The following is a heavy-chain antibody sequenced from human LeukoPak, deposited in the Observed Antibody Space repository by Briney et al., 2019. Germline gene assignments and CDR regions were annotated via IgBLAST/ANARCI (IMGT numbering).Heavy chain of an antibody. D-gene: IGHD3-22*01. CDR1: GFTFSSYS. V-gene: IGHV3-48*04. J-gene: IGHJ4*02. CDR2: ISSSSSTI. Sequence: GGSLRLSCAASGFTFSSYSMNWVRQAPGKGLEWVSYISSSSSTIYCADSVKGRFTISRDNAKNSLYLQMNSLRAEDTAVYYCARDRNVYDSSGYYHFDYWGQGTLVTVSS. CDR3: ARDRNVYDSSGYYHFDY.